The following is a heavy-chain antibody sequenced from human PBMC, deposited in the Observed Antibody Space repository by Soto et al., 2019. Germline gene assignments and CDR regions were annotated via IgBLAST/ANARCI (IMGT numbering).Heavy chain of an antibody. V-gene: IGHV3-30*03. CDR2: ISYDGSNK. D-gene: IGHD3-22*01. CDR3: ARDSWYYDSSGSPLGY. Sequence: VQLVESGGGVVQPGRSLRLSCAASGFTFSSYGMHWVRQAPGKGLEWVSVISYDGSNKYYADSVKGRFTISRDNSKNTLYLQMNSLRAEDTAVYYCARDSWYYDSSGSPLGYWGQGTLVTVSS. J-gene: IGHJ4*02. CDR1: GFTFSSYG.